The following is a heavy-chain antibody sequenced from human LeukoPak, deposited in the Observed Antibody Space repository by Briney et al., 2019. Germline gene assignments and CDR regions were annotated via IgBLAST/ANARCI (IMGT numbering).Heavy chain of an antibody. V-gene: IGHV4-59*01. CDR1: GGSISSYY. J-gene: IGHJ3*02. Sequence: SETLSLTCTVSGGSISSYYWGWIRQPPGKGLEWIGYIYYSGSTNYNPSLKSRVTISVDTSKNQFSLKLSSVTAADTAVYYCATVYNETDAFDIWGQGTMVTVSS. D-gene: IGHD5-24*01. CDR2: IYYSGST. CDR3: ATVYNETDAFDI.